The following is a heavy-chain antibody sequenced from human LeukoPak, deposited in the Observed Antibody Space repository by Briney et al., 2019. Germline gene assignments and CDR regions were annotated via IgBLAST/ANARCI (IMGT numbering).Heavy chain of an antibody. CDR3: ARDRGYSYGRPYYFGY. D-gene: IGHD5-18*01. Sequence: SETLSLTCTVSGGSISSGDYYWSWIRQPPGKGLEWIGYIYYSGSTYYNPSLKSRVTISVDTSKNQFSLKLSSVTAADTAVYYCARDRGYSYGRPYYFGYWGQGTLVTVSS. CDR1: GGSISSGDYY. J-gene: IGHJ4*02. V-gene: IGHV4-30-4*01. CDR2: IYYSGST.